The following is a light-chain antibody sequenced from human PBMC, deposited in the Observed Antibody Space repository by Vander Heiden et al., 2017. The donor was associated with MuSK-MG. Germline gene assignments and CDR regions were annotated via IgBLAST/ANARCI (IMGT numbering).Light chain of an antibody. J-gene: IGLJ2*01. CDR3: CSYAGNSVV. CDR2: AVS. V-gene: IGLV2-11*01. Sequence: QSALTQPRSVSGSPGQSVTISCTGTSSDVGGYNYVSWYQQHPGKAPKLMVYAVSDRPSGVPDRFSGSKSGNTASLTISGLQAEDEADYFCCSYAGNSVVFGGGTKLTVL. CDR1: SSDVGGYNY.